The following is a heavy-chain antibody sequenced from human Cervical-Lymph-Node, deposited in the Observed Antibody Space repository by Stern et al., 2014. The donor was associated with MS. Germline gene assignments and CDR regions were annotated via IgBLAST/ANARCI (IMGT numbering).Heavy chain of an antibody. J-gene: IGHJ4*02. D-gene: IGHD3-10*01. CDR1: GGSISRSSYY. V-gene: IGHV4-39*01. Sequence: QVQLQESGPGLVKSSETLSLTCTVSGGSISRSSYYWGWIRQPRGKGLEWIGSIHNRGRTHYNPSPKSRVTISVDTSKNQFSVKLSSVTAADTAVYYCARVYGSGDASDYWGQGTVVTVSS. CDR3: ARVYGSGDASDY. CDR2: IHNRGRT.